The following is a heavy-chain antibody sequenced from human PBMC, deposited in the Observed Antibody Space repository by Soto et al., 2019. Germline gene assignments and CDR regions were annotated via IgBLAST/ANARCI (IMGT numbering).Heavy chain of an antibody. CDR2: ISYDGSNK. J-gene: IGHJ6*02. V-gene: IGHV3-30*18. Sequence: QVQLVESGGGVVQPGRSLRLSCAASGFTFSSYGMHCVRQAPGKGQEWVAVISYDGSNKYYADSVKGRFTISRDNSKNTLYLQMNSLRAEDTAVYYCAKDRRPNYYYGMDVWGQGTTVTVSS. CDR3: AKDRRPNYYYGMDV. CDR1: GFTFSSYG. D-gene: IGHD6-25*01.